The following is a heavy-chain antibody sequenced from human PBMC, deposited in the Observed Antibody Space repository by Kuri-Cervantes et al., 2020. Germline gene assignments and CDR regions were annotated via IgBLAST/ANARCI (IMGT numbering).Heavy chain of an antibody. CDR2: IIPILGSA. CDR1: GYTFTSYA. D-gene: IGHD5-24*01. V-gene: IGHV1-69*13. CDR3: ARVVDGYNKYYYYGLDV. Sequence: SVKVSCKASGYTFTSYAMHWVRQAPGQRLEWMGVIIPILGSANYAQKFQGRVTITADESTSTAYMELSSLRSEDTALYYCARVVDGYNKYYYYGLDVWGQGTTVTVSS. J-gene: IGHJ6*02.